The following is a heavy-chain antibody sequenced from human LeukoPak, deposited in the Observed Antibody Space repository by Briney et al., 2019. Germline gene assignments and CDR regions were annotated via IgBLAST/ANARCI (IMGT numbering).Heavy chain of an antibody. CDR2: INHSGST. CDR3: ARFSFFDFWSGFYFDY. D-gene: IGHD3-3*01. V-gene: IGHV4-34*01. Sequence: SETLSLTCIVSGYSINSGYHWSWIRQPPGKRLEWIGEINHSGSTNYNPSLKSRVTISVDTSKNQFSLKLSSVTAADTAVYYCARFSFFDFWSGFYFDYWGQGTLVTVSS. J-gene: IGHJ4*02. CDR1: GYSINSGYH.